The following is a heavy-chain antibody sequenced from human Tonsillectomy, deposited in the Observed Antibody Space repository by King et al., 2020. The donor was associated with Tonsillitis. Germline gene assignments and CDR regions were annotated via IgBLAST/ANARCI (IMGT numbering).Heavy chain of an antibody. CDR1: GGSITSYY. J-gene: IGHJ2*01. V-gene: IGHV4-59*08. Sequence: VQLQESGPGLVKHSETLSLTCTVSGGSITSYYWSWIRQPPGQGLEWIGFVHYSGSTNYHPSHRSRVTMSVETSKNHFSPRLTSVTAADTAVYYCARPYSSSFWYFDLWGRGTLVTVSS. D-gene: IGHD6-6*01. CDR3: ARPYSSSFWYFDL. CDR2: VHYSGST.